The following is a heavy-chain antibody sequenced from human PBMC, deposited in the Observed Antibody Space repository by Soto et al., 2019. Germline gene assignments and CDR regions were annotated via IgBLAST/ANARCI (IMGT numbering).Heavy chain of an antibody. CDR1: GGSISSGGYY. V-gene: IGHV4-31*03. CDR3: ARSLGGDLSFDY. J-gene: IGHJ4*02. Sequence: QVQLQESGPGLVKPSQTLSLTCTVSGGSISSGGYYWSWIRQHPGKVLEWIGYIYYSGSTYYKPSLKIRVTISVDTSKNQFSLKLSSVTAADTAVYYCARSLGGDLSFDYWGQGTLVTVSS. D-gene: IGHD2-21*01. CDR2: IYYSGST.